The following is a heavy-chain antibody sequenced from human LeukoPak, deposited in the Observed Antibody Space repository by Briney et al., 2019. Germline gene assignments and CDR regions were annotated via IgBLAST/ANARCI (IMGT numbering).Heavy chain of an antibody. Sequence: PSQTLSLTCTVSGGSISTDGYYWSWLRQPAGKGLEWIGRIYTSGSTNYNPSLKSRVTMSLDTSKNQFSLKLISVTAADTAVYYCAREPVGSSFDYWGQGTLVTVSS. V-gene: IGHV4-61*02. D-gene: IGHD6-13*01. CDR2: IYTSGST. J-gene: IGHJ4*02. CDR1: GGSISTDGYY. CDR3: AREPVGSSFDY.